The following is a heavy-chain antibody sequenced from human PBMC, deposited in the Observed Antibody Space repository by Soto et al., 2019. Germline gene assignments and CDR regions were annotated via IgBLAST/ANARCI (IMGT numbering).Heavy chain of an antibody. CDR1: GGSFSAYY. D-gene: IGHD5-12*01. Sequence: SETLSLTCAVYGGSFSAYYWSWIRQPPGKGLEWIGEINRSGSTTYNPSLKSRVTISVDRSKNQFSLKLSSVTAADTALYYCARGVGYAGVDYWGQGTLVTVSS. J-gene: IGHJ4*02. CDR3: ARGVGYAGVDY. V-gene: IGHV4-34*01. CDR2: INRSGST.